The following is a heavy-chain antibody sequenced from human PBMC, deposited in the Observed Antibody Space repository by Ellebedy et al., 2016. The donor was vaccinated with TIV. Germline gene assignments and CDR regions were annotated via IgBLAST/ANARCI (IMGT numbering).Heavy chain of an antibody. J-gene: IGHJ5*02. CDR1: GGSISSSSHY. CDR2: IYYTGST. CDR3: TRQGPSITMVRGVSWFDP. Sequence: GSLRLSCSVSGGSISSSSHYWGWIRQPPGKGLEWIGSIYYTGSTYYNPSLKRRVTISVDTSKNQFSLNLYSLTASDTAVYYSTRQGPSITMVRGVSWFDPWGQGTLVTVSS. D-gene: IGHD3-10*01. V-gene: IGHV4-39*01.